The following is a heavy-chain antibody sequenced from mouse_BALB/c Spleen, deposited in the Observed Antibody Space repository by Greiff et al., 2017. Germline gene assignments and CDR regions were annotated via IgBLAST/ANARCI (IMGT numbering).Heavy chain of an antibody. CDR1: GFTFSSYG. D-gene: IGHD1-3*01. Sequence: EVKVVESGGGLVKPGGSLKLSCAASGFTFSSYGMSWVRQTPDKRLEWVATISSGGSYTYYPDSVKGRFTISRDNAKNTLYLQMSSLKSEDTAMYYCARRGGQIPYIWFAYWGQGTLVTVSA. J-gene: IGHJ3*01. CDR3: ARRGGQIPYIWFAY. CDR2: ISSGGSYT. V-gene: IGHV5-6*03.